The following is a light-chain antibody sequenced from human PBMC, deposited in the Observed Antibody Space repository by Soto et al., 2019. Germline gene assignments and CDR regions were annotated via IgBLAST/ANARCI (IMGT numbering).Light chain of an antibody. J-gene: IGKJ1*01. Sequence: DIQLTQSPSFLSASVGDRVTMTCRAIQGISTYLAWYQQKPGKAPKLLIYAASTLQSGVPSRFSGSGSGTEFALAISSLQPEDFATYYCQQLITYPQTFGQGTKVEIK. CDR1: QGISTY. CDR3: QQLITYPQT. CDR2: AAS. V-gene: IGKV1-9*01.